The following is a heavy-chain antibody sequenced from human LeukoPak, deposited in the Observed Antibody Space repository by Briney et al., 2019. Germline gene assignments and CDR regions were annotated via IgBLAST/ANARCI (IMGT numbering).Heavy chain of an antibody. CDR2: MNPNSGNT. V-gene: IGHV1-8*03. J-gene: IGHJ4*02. CDR3: ARFSWGSSSSDY. CDR1: GYTFTSYD. D-gene: IGHD6-6*01. Sequence: SVKVSCKASGYTFTSYDINWVRQATGQGLEWMGWMNPNSGNTGYAQKFQGRVTITRNTSISTAYMELSSLRSEDTAVYYCARFSWGSSSSDYWGQGTLVTVSS.